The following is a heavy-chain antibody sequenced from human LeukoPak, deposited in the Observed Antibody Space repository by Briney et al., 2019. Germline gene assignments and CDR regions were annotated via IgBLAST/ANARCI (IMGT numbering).Heavy chain of an antibody. CDR1: GGSFSGYY. D-gene: IGHD6-13*01. CDR3: ARGPIAAAGTESGYPYYFDY. CDR2: INRSGST. Sequence: SETLSLTCAVYGGSFSGYYWSWIRQPPGKGLEWIGEINRSGSTNYNPSLKSRVTISVDTSKNQFSLKLSSVTAADTAVYYCARGPIAAAGTESGYPYYFDYWGQGTLVTVSS. V-gene: IGHV4-34*01. J-gene: IGHJ4*02.